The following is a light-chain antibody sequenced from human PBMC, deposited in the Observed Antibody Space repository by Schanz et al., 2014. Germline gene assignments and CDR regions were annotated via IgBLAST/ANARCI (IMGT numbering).Light chain of an antibody. CDR2: AAS. V-gene: IGKV1-12*01. J-gene: IGKJ3*01. Sequence: DIQMTQSPSSVSASVGDRVTITCRASQGISSWLAWYQQKPGTAPKLLIYAASILQTGVPSRFSGSGSGTDFTLTITSLQPEDFATYYCQQSYSTPQTFGPGTKVDIK. CDR3: QQSYSTPQT. CDR1: QGISSW.